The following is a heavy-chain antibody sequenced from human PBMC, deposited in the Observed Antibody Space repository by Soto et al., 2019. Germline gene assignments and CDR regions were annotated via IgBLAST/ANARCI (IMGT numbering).Heavy chain of an antibody. CDR3: ARRHGDHSTFAFDI. Sequence: QVQLHESGPGLVKPSETLSLTCAVSGGGITSYYWNWIRQSPGKGLEWSGYIYFTGTTKYNTSLTSRVSISIDTSTRRFSLNLTSVTAADAAVYYCARRHGDHSTFAFDIWSQGTLVTVSS. D-gene: IGHD4-17*01. J-gene: IGHJ3*02. CDR1: GGGITSYY. V-gene: IGHV4-59*01. CDR2: IYFTGTT.